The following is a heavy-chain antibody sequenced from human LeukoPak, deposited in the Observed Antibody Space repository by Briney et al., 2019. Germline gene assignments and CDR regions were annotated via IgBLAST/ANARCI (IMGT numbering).Heavy chain of an antibody. CDR2: INHSGSN. Sequence: PSETLSLTCAVYGGSFSGYYWSWIRQPPGKGLEWIGEINHSGSNNYNPSLKSRVTISVDTSKNQFSLKLSSVTAADTAVYYCASGRWLHAFDIWGQGTMVTVSS. CDR3: ASGRWLHAFDI. V-gene: IGHV4-34*01. D-gene: IGHD5-24*01. J-gene: IGHJ3*02. CDR1: GGSFSGYY.